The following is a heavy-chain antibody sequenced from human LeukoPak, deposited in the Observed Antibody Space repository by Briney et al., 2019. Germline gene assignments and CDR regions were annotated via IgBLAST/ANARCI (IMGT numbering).Heavy chain of an antibody. D-gene: IGHD1-26*01. CDR2: IIPILGIA. V-gene: IGHV1-69*04. CDR3: ARVPYRIVGATSPTGAFDI. Sequence: SVKVSCKASGGTFSSYAISWVRQAPGQGLEWMGRIIPILGIANYAQKFQGRVTITADKSTSTAYMELSSLRSEDTAMYYCARVPYRIVGATSPTGAFDIWGQGTMVTVSS. J-gene: IGHJ3*02. CDR1: GGTFSSYA.